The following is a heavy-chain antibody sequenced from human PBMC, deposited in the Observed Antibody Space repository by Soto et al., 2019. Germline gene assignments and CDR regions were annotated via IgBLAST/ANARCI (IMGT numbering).Heavy chain of an antibody. J-gene: IGHJ5*02. CDR2: MHTVGST. Sequence: EEQLEESGGGLIQPGGSLRLSCEVSGFTISGNPMSWVRQAPGKGLEWVASMHTVGSTFYADSVKGRFTISRDNSKNTLYLQMHSLRVGDTATYFCARGLNDDTWGQGTLVTASS. D-gene: IGHD1-1*01. CDR3: ARGLNDDT. V-gene: IGHV3-53*01. CDR1: GFTISGNP.